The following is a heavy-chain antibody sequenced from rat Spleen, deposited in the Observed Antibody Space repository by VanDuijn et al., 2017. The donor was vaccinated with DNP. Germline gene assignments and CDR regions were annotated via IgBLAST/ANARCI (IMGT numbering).Heavy chain of an antibody. D-gene: IGHD1-1*01. CDR2: INKDSSTI. CDR3: AKQELQWSHFDY. V-gene: IGHV4-2*01. J-gene: IGHJ2*01. CDR1: GFNFNNYW. Sequence: EVKLVESGGGLVQPGRSLKLSCAASGFNFNNYWMGWVRQATGKVLEWIEQINKDSSTIDYDPSLKEKFTISRDNAQNTLYLQMISLRSEDMATYYCAKQELQWSHFDYWGQGVMVTVSS.